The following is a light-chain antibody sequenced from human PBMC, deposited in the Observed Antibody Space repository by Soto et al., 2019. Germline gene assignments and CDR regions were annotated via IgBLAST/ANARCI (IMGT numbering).Light chain of an antibody. Sequence: EIVMTQSPATLSVSPGERVTLSCRASQSVPSNYLAWYQHKPGRAPRLLIYGASTRATGIPARFSGSGSGTEFTLTISSLQSEDFAVYYCQQYNNWRPFTFGPGTKVDIK. CDR3: QQYNNWRPFT. V-gene: IGKV3-15*01. J-gene: IGKJ3*01. CDR2: GAS. CDR1: QSVPSN.